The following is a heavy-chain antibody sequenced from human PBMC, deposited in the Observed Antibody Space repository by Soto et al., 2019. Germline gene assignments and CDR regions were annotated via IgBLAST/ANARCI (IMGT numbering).Heavy chain of an antibody. J-gene: IGHJ5*02. V-gene: IGHV4-4*08. CDR1: GDSFSSYY. CDR3: ASRSRFCVNGVCYTRWFDP. CDR2: IYHTGST. Sequence: QVQLQESGPGLVKPSETLSLTCTVSGDSFSSYYWSWIRQPPGKGLEWIGYIYHTGSTNYNPSLKSRVTISVDTANNQISLKLSSVTAADTAVYYCASRSRFCVNGVCYTRWFDPWGQGILVTVSS. D-gene: IGHD2-8*01.